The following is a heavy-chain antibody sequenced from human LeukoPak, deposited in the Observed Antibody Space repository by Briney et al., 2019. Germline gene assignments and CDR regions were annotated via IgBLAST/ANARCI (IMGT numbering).Heavy chain of an antibody. J-gene: IGHJ3*02. D-gene: IGHD2-2*02. CDR3: ARKLGYCSSTSCYSAFDI. CDR1: GSIFTSYW. CDR2: IYPGDSDT. Sequence: GASLQISCKGSGSIFTSYWIGWVRQLPGKGLEWMGIIYPGDSDTRYSPSFQGQVTISADKSISTAYLQWSSLKASDTAMYYCARKLGYCSSTSCYSAFDIWGQGTMVTVSS. V-gene: IGHV5-51*01.